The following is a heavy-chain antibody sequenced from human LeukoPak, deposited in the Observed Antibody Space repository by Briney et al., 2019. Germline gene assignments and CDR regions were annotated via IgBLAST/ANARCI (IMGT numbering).Heavy chain of an antibody. CDR3: AKRGIAVADY. D-gene: IGHD6-19*01. J-gene: IGHJ4*02. V-gene: IGHV3-30*02. Sequence: GESLKISCAASGFTFSSYGMHWVRQAPGKGLEWVAFIRYDGSNKYYVDSVKGRFTISRDNSKNTLYLQMNSLRAEDTAVYYCAKRGIAVADYWGQGTLVTVSS. CDR2: IRYDGSNK. CDR1: GFTFSSYG.